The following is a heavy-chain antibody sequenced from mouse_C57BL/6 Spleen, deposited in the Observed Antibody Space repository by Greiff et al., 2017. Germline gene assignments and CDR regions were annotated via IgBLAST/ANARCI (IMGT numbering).Heavy chain of an antibody. CDR3: ARGGTGSKAMDY. Sequence: EVQLVESGPELVKPGDSVKISCKASGYSFTGYFMNWVMQSHGKSLEWIGRINPYNGDTFYNQKFKGKATLTVDKSSSTAHMELRSLTSEDSAVYYCARGGTGSKAMDYWGQGTSVNVSS. V-gene: IGHV1-20*01. D-gene: IGHD1-1*01. CDR2: INPYNGDT. CDR1: GYSFTGYF. J-gene: IGHJ4*01.